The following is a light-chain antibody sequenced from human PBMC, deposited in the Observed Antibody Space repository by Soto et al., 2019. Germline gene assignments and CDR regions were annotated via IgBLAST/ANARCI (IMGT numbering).Light chain of an antibody. V-gene: IGKV1-27*01. CDR2: AAS. Sequence: DIQMTQSPSSLSASVVDRVTITCRPSQGISNYLAWYQQKPGKVPKLLIYAASTLQSGVPSRFSGSGSGTDFNLTISSLQPEDVATYYCQKYNSAPWTFGQGTKVEIK. CDR3: QKYNSAPWT. CDR1: QGISNY. J-gene: IGKJ1*01.